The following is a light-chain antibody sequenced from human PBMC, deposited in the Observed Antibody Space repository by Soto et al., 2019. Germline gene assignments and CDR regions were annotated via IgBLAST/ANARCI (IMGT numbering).Light chain of an antibody. CDR3: QQYNSYSPWT. V-gene: IGKV1-5*01. CDR2: DAS. J-gene: IGKJ1*01. Sequence: DIQMTQSPSTLSASVGYRLTITCRASQSISSWLAWYQQKPGKAPKLLIYDASSLESGVPSRFSGSGSGTEFTLTISSLQPDDFATYYCQQYNSYSPWTFGQGTKVEIK. CDR1: QSISSW.